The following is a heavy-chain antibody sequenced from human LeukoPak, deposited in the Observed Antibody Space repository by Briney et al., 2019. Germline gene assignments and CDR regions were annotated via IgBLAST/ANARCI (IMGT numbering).Heavy chain of an antibody. CDR1: GYSFNSQG. V-gene: IGHV7-4-1*02. Sequence: GASVKVSCKASGYSFNSQGMNWVRQAPGQGLEWMGWINTDSGNLTYAQGFTGRFVFSLDSAVSTAYLQISNLMPEDTGKYYCVKEILRFDLWGQGTMVTVSS. CDR2: INTDSGNL. J-gene: IGHJ3*01. CDR3: VKEILRFDL.